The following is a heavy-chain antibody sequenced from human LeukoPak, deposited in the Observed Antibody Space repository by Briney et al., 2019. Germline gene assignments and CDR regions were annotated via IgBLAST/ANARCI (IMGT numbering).Heavy chain of an antibody. CDR2: IKQDGSEK. CDR3: AREHPYYYDSSGTALMAEIKYYFDY. CDR1: GFTFSSYE. J-gene: IGHJ4*02. D-gene: IGHD3-22*01. Sequence: QPGGSLRLSCAASGFTFSSYEMNWVRQAPGKGLEWVANIKQDGSEKYYVDSVKGRFTISRDNAKNSLYLQMNSLRAEDTGVYYCAREHPYYYDSSGTALMAEIKYYFDYWGQGTLVTVSS. V-gene: IGHV3-7*01.